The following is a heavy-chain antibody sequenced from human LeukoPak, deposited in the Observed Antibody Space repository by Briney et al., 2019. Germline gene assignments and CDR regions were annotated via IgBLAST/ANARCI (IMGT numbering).Heavy chain of an antibody. J-gene: IGHJ5*02. CDR3: AAGSSGHGVWFDP. CDR1: GGSISNYS. CDR2: IYYSGST. D-gene: IGHD6-19*01. V-gene: IGHV4-59*01. Sequence: SETLSLTCSVSGGSISNYSCNWIRQPPGKGLEWIGYIYYSGSTNYNPSLKSRVTISVDTSKNQFSLKLSSVTAADTAVYYCAAGSSGHGVWFDPWGQGTLVTVSS.